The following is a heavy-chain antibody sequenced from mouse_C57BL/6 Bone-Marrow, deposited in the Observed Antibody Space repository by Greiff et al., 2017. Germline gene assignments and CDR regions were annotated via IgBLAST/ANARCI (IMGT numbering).Heavy chain of an antibody. Sequence: VQLQQSGPELVKPGASVKIPCKASGYTFTDYNMDWVKQSHGKSLEWIGDINPNNGGTIYNQKFKGKATLTVDKSSSTAYMELRSLTSEDTAVYYCARGGGFYYGSSSYAMACWGQGTSVTVSS. CDR1: GYTFTDYN. CDR2: INPNNGGT. V-gene: IGHV1-18*01. J-gene: IGHJ4*01. D-gene: IGHD1-1*01. CDR3: ARGGGFYYGSSSYAMAC.